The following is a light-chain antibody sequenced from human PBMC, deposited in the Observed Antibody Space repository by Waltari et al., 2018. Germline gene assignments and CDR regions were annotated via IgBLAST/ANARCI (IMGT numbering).Light chain of an antibody. CDR3: QHYLRLPVT. J-gene: IGKJ1*01. V-gene: IGKV3-20*01. Sequence: PGERATVSCRTSQSVSRALAWYQQKPGQAPRLLIYGVSTRATGIPDRFSGSGSGTDFSLTISRLEPDDFAVYYCQHYLRLPVTFGQGTTVEI. CDR1: QSVSRA. CDR2: GVS.